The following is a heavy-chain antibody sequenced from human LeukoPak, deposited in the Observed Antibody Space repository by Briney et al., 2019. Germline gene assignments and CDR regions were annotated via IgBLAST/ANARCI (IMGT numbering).Heavy chain of an antibody. V-gene: IGHV4-4*02. CDR1: GGSIGSSNW. CDR3: ASAPDRGSGDYYYFDY. Sequence: SGTLSLTCAVSGGSIGSSNWWGWVRQPPGKGLEWLGEIYHSGSTNYNPSLKRLVTISVDKSKNQFPLKLSSVTAADTAVYYCASAPDRGSGDYYYFDYWGQGTLVTVS. CDR2: IYHSGST. J-gene: IGHJ4*02. D-gene: IGHD4-17*01.